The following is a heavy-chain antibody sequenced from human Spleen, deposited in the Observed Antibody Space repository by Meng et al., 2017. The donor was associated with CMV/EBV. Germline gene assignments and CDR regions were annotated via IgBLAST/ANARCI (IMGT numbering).Heavy chain of an antibody. CDR2: VYSAGSS. Sequence: GGSLRLSCVASGFIVSGDYMSWVRQAPGKGLECVSIVYSAGSSYYADSVKGRFTISRDNSKNTLYLQMNSLRAEDTAVYYCARVLAAGGIEYFDNWGQGTLVTVSS. V-gene: IGHV3-53*01. J-gene: IGHJ4*02. D-gene: IGHD6-13*01. CDR1: GFIVSGDY. CDR3: ARVLAAGGIEYFDN.